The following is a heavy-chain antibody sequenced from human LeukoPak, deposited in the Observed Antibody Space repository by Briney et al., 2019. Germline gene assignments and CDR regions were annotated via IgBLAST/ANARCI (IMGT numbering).Heavy chain of an antibody. CDR1: GFTFSSYS. CDR2: ISSSSSTI. Sequence: PGGSLRLSCAASGFTFSSYSMNWVRQAPGKGLEWVSYISSSSSTIYCADSVKGRFTISRDNAKNSLYLQMNSLRAEDTAVYYCARGSGGSSSDFDYWGQGTLVTVSS. J-gene: IGHJ4*02. V-gene: IGHV3-48*01. CDR3: ARGSGGSSSDFDY. D-gene: IGHD2-15*01.